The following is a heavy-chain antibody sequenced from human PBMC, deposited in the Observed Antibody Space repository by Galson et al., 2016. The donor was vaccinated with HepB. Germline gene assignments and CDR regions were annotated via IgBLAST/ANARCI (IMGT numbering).Heavy chain of an antibody. J-gene: IGHJ6*02. CDR1: GYTFTSYG. CDR3: ARKPPGGALDV. Sequence: SVKVSCKASGYTFTSYGISWVRQAPGQGLEWMGWISAYNGDTNYAQKFQGRVTLTTDTSTTTVYMELRSLGSDDTAVYHCARKPPGGALDVWGQGTTVTVSS. V-gene: IGHV1-18*01. CDR2: ISAYNGDT. D-gene: IGHD3-16*01.